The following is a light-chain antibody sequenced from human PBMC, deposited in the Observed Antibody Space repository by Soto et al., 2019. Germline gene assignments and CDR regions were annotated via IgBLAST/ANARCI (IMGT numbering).Light chain of an antibody. CDR3: SSYTGSSTYVV. CDR1: SSDVGGYNY. V-gene: IGLV2-14*01. CDR2: DVN. J-gene: IGLJ2*01. Sequence: QSVLTQPASVSGSPGQSITISCTGTSSDVGGYNYVSWYQQHPGKAPKLMIYDVNNWPSGVSNRFSGSKSGNTASLTISGLQAEDEADYYCSSYTGSSTYVVFGGGTKVTVL.